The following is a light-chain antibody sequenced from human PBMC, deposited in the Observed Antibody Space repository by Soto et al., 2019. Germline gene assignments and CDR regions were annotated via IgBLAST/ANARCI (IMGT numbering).Light chain of an antibody. CDR2: EVS. V-gene: IGLV2-23*02. J-gene: IGLJ1*01. Sequence: QSALTQPASVSGSPGQSITISCTGTSSDIGSFNLVSWYQQYPGKAPKLMNFEVSKRPSGVSDRFSGSKSGNTATLTISGLRAEDEADYFCCSYAGSNTYVFGTGTKLTVL. CDR1: SSDIGSFNL. CDR3: CSYAGSNTYV.